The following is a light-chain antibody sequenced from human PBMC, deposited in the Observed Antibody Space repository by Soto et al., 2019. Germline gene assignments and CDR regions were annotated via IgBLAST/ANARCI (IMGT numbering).Light chain of an antibody. V-gene: IGLV2-14*03. CDR3: SSFTSSSTRV. J-gene: IGLJ1*01. CDR2: EVT. Sequence: VLTQPASVSGSPGQSITISCTGTSSDVGGYNYVSWYQQHPGNAPKHIIYEVTNRPSGISNRFSGSKSDNTASLTIAGLQSEDEAEYFCSSFTSSSTRVFGTGTKVTVL. CDR1: SSDVGGYNY.